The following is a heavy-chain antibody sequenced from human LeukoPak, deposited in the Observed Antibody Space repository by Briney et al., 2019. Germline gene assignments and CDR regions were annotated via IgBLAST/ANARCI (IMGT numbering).Heavy chain of an antibody. CDR1: GFIFSSSA. CDR2: IVVGSGNT. Sequence: SVNVSCKASGFIFSSSAVQWVRQARGQRLEWIGWIVVGSGNTNYAQNFQERVTITRDMSTSTAYMELSSLRSEDTAVYYCVADCYGDCIDWGQGTLVTVSS. CDR3: VADCYGDCID. J-gene: IGHJ4*02. V-gene: IGHV1-58*01. D-gene: IGHD4-17*01.